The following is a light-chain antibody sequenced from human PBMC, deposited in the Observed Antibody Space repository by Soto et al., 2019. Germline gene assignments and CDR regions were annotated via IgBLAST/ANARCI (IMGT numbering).Light chain of an antibody. Sequence: QSALTQPASVSGSPGQSITISCTGTSSDVGNYNLVSWYQQHPGKAPKLMIYEVTKRPSGVSNRFSGSKSGNTASLTISGLQAEDEADYYCCSYAGTNTYLFGTGTKVTV. CDR2: EVT. CDR1: SSDVGNYNL. J-gene: IGLJ1*01. CDR3: CSYAGTNTYL. V-gene: IGLV2-23*02.